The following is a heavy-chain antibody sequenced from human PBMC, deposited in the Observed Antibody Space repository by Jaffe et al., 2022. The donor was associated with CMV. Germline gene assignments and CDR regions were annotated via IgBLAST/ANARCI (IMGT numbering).Heavy chain of an antibody. J-gene: IGHJ3*01. V-gene: IGHV1-46*04. CDR1: GYSFTSYY. CDR3: ARDLDSFGANAFDL. D-gene: IGHD1-1*01. Sequence: QVQLVQSGAEVKKPGASVKVSCKASGYSFTSYYIDWVRQAPGQGLEWMGTINPTVGSTTYAQKVQGRVTMTRDTSTSTVYMELSSLRSEDTAVYYCARDLDSFGANAFDLWGQGTMVTVSS. CDR2: INPTVGST.